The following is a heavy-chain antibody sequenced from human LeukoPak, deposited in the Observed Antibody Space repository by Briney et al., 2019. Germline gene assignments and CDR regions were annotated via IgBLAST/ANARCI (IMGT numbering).Heavy chain of an antibody. Sequence: PSETLSLTCIVSGGSISSYYWSWIRQPPGKGLEWIGYSYDSGSTNYNPSLKSRVTISVDTSKNQFSLKLRSVTAADTAVYYCARGEIYSSSWYGNPFDHWGQGTLVTVSS. CDR2: SYDSGST. CDR3: ARGEIYSSSWYGNPFDH. J-gene: IGHJ4*02. D-gene: IGHD6-13*01. V-gene: IGHV4-59*01. CDR1: GGSISSYY.